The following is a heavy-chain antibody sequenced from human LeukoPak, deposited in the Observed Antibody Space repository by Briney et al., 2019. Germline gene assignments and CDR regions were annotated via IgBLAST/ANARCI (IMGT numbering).Heavy chain of an antibody. Sequence: PGRSLRLSCAASGFTFSSYGMHWVRQAPGKGLEWVAVISYDGSNKYYADSVKGRFTISRDNSKNTLYLQMNSLRAEDTAVYYCVRDSPYSSGWYRFFDLWGRGTLVTVTS. D-gene: IGHD6-19*01. CDR2: ISYDGSNK. J-gene: IGHJ2*01. V-gene: IGHV3-30*03. CDR3: VRDSPYSSGWYRFFDL. CDR1: GFTFSSYG.